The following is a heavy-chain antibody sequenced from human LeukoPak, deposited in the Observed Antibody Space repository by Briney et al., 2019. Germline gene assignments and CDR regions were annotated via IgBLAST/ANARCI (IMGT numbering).Heavy chain of an antibody. CDR3: ARDWIPYGGNPRYFDL. D-gene: IGHD4-23*01. J-gene: IGHJ2*01. V-gene: IGHV4-4*07. CDR2: IYTSGST. CDR1: GGSISSYY. Sequence: PSETLSPTCTVSGGSISSYYWSWIRQPAGKGLEWIGRIYTSGSTNYNPSLKSRVTMSVDTSKNQFSLKLSSVTAADTAVYYCARDWIPYGGNPRYFDLWGRGTLVTVSS.